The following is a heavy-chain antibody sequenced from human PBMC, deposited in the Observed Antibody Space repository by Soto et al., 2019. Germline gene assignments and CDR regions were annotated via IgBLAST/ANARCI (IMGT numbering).Heavy chain of an antibody. J-gene: IGHJ4*02. CDR1: GDSITSSSHY. Sequence: PSETLSLTCPVAGDSITSSSHYWGWIRQPPGKGLECIANIYYDGNTYYNPSLKSRVTISVDRSKNQFSLKLSSVTAADTAVYYCARHFSVDYFDYWGQGALVTVSS. CDR2: IYYDGNT. CDR3: ARHFSVDYFDY. V-gene: IGHV4-39*01.